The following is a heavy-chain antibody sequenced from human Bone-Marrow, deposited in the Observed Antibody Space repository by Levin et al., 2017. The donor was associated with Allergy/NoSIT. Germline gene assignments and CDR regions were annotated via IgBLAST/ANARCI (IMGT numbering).Heavy chain of an antibody. Sequence: GGSLRLSCAVSGFTFRNYWMSWVRQAPGKGLEWVANIKRDGSEKYYVDSVKGRFTISRDNAKNSLYLQMNSLRAEDTAVYYCARGVFTYYSDSSGYGFDQWGQGTLVTVSS. D-gene: IGHD3-22*01. CDR2: IKRDGSEK. CDR3: ARGVFTYYSDSSGYGFDQ. V-gene: IGHV3-7*01. J-gene: IGHJ4*02. CDR1: GFTFRNYW.